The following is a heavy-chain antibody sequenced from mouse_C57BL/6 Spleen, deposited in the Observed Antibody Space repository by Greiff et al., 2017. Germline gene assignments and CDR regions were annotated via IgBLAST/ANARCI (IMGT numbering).Heavy chain of an antibody. CDR3: AREGITTVVATNWYFDV. V-gene: IGHV1-72*01. D-gene: IGHD1-1*01. CDR1: GYTFTSYW. J-gene: IGHJ1*03. CDR2: IDPNSGGT. Sequence: VQLQQPGAELVKPGASVKLSCKASGYTFTSYWMHWVKQRPGRGLEWIGRIDPNSGGTKYNEKFKSKATLPVDKPSSTAYMQLSSLTSEDSAVYYCAREGITTVVATNWYFDVWGTGTTVTVSS.